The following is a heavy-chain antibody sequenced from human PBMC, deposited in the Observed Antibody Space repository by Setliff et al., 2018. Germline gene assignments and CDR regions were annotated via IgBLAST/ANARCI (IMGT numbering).Heavy chain of an antibody. D-gene: IGHD6-25*01. CDR1: GDSISSRTYY. V-gene: IGHV4-61*09. CDR3: ARMSGFLSMDV. J-gene: IGHJ6*03. CDR2: IYTSWST. Sequence: PSETLSLTCTVSGDSISSRTYYWSWIRQPAGKGLEWIGHIYTSWSTISNPSLKSRVTISLDTSKNQFSLKLSSVTAADTAVYYCARMSGFLSMDVWGKGTTVTVSS.